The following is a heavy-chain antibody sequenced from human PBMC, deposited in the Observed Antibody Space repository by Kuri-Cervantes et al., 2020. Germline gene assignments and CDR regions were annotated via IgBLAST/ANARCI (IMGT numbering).Heavy chain of an antibody. CDR1: GLTIRSDW. V-gene: IGHV3-66*04. D-gene: IGHD3-10*01. Sequence: LSLTCAPSGLTIRSDWMHWVRPVSGKGLQWVSLLYNAGTTIYSDSVKGRVTISIDDSKNTLYLHMNSLRVEDTAIYYCAKHPSGIYAFTIWGQGTLVTVSS. J-gene: IGHJ3*02. CDR2: LYNAGTT. CDR3: AKHPSGIYAFTI.